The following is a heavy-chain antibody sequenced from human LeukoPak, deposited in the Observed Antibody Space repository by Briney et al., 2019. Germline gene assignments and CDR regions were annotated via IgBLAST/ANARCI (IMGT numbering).Heavy chain of an antibody. J-gene: IGHJ4*02. CDR2: INPNSGGT. D-gene: IGHD5-12*01. V-gene: IGHV1-2*02. CDR1: GYTFTGYY. CDR3: ARGRLVRYSGYDVFDY. Sequence: ASVKVSCKASGYTFTGYYMHWVRQARGQGLEWMGWINPNSGGTNYAQKFQGRVTMTRDTSISTAYMELSRLRSDDTAVYYCARGRLVRYSGYDVFDYWGQGTLVTVYS.